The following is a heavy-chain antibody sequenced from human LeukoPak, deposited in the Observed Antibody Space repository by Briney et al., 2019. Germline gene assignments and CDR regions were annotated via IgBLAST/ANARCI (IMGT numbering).Heavy chain of an antibody. CDR2: IYPGDSDT. D-gene: IGHD2-2*02. Sequence: NPGESLKISCKGSGSSFTSYWIGWVRQMPGKGLEWMGIIYPGDSDTRYSPSFQGQVTISADKSISTAYLQWSSLKASDTAMYYCATVADIVVVPAVIPSAFDYWGQGTLVTVSS. J-gene: IGHJ4*02. V-gene: IGHV5-51*01. CDR3: ATVADIVVVPAVIPSAFDY. CDR1: GSSFTSYW.